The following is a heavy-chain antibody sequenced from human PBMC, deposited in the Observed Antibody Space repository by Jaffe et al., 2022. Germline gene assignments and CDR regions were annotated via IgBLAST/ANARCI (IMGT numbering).Heavy chain of an antibody. J-gene: IGHJ4*02. CDR1: GFTFSSYA. Sequence: EVQLLESGGGLVQPGGSLRLSCAASGFTFSSYAMSWVRQAPGKGLEWVSAISGSGGSTYYADSVKGRFTISRDNSKNTLYLQMNSLRAEDTAVYYCAKDAPGFCSGGSCSSDWGQGTLVTVSS. CDR3: AKDAPGFCSGGSCSSD. D-gene: IGHD2-15*01. V-gene: IGHV3-23*01. CDR2: ISGSGGST.